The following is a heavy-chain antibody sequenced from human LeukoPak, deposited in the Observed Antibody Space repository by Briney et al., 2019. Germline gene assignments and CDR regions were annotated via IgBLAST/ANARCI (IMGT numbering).Heavy chain of an antibody. V-gene: IGHV1-2*02. CDR3: ASPKGYCSGGSCYRFDY. J-gene: IGHJ4*02. Sequence: VASVKVSCKASGYTFTGYYMHWVRQAPGQGLEWMGWINPNNGGTNYAQKFQGRVTMTRDTSISTAYMELSRLRSDDTAVYYCASPKGYCSGGSCYRFDYWGQGTLVTVSS. CDR1: GYTFTGYY. CDR2: INPNNGGT. D-gene: IGHD2-15*01.